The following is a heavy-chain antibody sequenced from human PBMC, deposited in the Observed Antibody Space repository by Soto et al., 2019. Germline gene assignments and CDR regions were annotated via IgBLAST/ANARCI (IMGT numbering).Heavy chain of an antibody. J-gene: IGHJ4*02. Sequence: ASVKVSCKASGYTFTSYGSSWVRQAPGQGLEWVGWISAYNGNTNYAQKLQGRVTMTTDTSTSTAYMELRSLRSDDTAVYYCASSGVAGNYFDYWGQGTLVTVSS. CDR2: ISAYNGNT. V-gene: IGHV1-18*01. CDR1: GYTFTSYG. D-gene: IGHD6-19*01. CDR3: ASSGVAGNYFDY.